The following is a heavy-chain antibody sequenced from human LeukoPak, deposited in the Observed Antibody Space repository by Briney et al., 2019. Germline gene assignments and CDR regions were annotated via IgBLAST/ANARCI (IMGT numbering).Heavy chain of an antibody. CDR2: IYYSGST. CDR3: VTEVSGSFPT. J-gene: IGHJ4*02. V-gene: IGHV4-59*01. CDR1: GGSISSYY. Sequence: SETLSLTCTVSGGSISSYYWSWLRQPPGKGLEWIGYIYYSGSTNYNPSLKSRVTISVDTSKNQFSLKLSSVTAADTAVYYCVTEVSGSFPTWGQGTLVTVSS. D-gene: IGHD1-26*01.